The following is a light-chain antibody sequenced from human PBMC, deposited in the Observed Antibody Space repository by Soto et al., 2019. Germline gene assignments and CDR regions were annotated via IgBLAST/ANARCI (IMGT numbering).Light chain of an antibody. V-gene: IGLV1-44*01. CDR2: SYN. Sequence: QSVLTQPPSTSGTPGQRVTISCSGSSSNIGGEAVNWYQQLPGTAPKLLIYSYNQRPSGVPDRFSGSKSGTSASLAISGRQSEDEVDYICAAWDDSLNGYVFGTGTKLTVL. CDR1: SSNIGGEA. CDR3: AAWDDSLNGYV. J-gene: IGLJ1*01.